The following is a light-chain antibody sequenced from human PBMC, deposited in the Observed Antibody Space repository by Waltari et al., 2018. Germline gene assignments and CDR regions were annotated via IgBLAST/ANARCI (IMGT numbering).Light chain of an antibody. CDR1: NNNVGNQG. V-gene: IGLV10-54*04. J-gene: IGLJ3*02. CDR2: RNN. Sequence: QAGLTQPPSVSKGLGQTATLTCTGNNNNVGNQGAAWRQQHQGHPPKLLSCRNNNRPTGISEKFAASRSGNTASLPITGLLPEDEADYYCSAWDSNLSAWVFGGGTKLTVL. CDR3: SAWDSNLSAWV.